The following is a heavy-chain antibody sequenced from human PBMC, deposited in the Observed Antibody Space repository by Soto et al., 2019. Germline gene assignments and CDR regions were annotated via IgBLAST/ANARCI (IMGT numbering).Heavy chain of an antibody. D-gene: IGHD2-21*01. CDR3: AREGEPTHYYYYGMDV. V-gene: IGHV1-18*01. CDR2: ISAYNGNT. J-gene: IGHJ6*02. CDR1: GYTFTSYG. Sequence: QVQLVQSGAEVKKPGASVKVSCKASGYTFTSYGISWVRQAPGQGLEWMGWISAYNGNTNYAQKRKGRVTMTKDPAGSTAYRELRSLRSDDTAVYYCAREGEPTHYYYYGMDVWGQGTTVTVSS.